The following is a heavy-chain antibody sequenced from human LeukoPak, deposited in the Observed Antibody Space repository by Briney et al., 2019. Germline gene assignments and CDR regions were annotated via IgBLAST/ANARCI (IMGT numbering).Heavy chain of an antibody. V-gene: IGHV3-49*04. D-gene: IGHD5-24*01. CDR2: IRSKAYGGTT. CDR1: GFTFGDYA. CDR3: TTDPNLATSNYYSYMDV. J-gene: IGHJ6*03. Sequence: GGSLRLSCTASGFTFGDYAMSWVRQAPGKGLEWVGFIRSKAYGGTTEYAASVKGRFTISRDDSKSIAYLQMNSLKTEDTAVYYCTTDPNLATSNYYSYMDVWGKGTTVTVSS.